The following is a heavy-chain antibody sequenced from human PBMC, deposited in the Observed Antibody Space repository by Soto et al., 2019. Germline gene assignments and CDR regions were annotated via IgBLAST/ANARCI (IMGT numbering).Heavy chain of an antibody. CDR2: ISGSGGST. D-gene: IGHD1-26*01. CDR3: AKDGTAPHPGNYYGMDV. J-gene: IGHJ6*02. V-gene: IGHV3-23*01. Sequence: PGGSLRLSCAASGFTFSSYAMSWVRQAPGKGLEWVSAISGSGGSTYYADSVKGRFTISRDNSKNTLYLQMNSLRAEDTAVYYCAKDGTAPHPGNYYGMDVWGQGTTVTVSS. CDR1: GFTFSSYA.